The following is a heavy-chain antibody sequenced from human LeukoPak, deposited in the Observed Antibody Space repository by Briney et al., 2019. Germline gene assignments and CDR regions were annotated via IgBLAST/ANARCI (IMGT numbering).Heavy chain of an antibody. Sequence: GGSLRLSCAASGFTVSSDYMSRVRQAPGKGLEWVSVIYSGGSTYYTDSVKGRFTISRDNSKNTLYLQMNSLRAEDTAVYYCARGRGSYDILFDYWGQGTLVTVSS. CDR2: IYSGGST. CDR3: ARGRGSYDILFDY. CDR1: GFTVSSDY. D-gene: IGHD3-22*01. J-gene: IGHJ4*02. V-gene: IGHV3-66*01.